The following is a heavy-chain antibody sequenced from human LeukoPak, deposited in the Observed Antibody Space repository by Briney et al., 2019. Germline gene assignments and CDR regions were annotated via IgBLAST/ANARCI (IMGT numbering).Heavy chain of an antibody. D-gene: IGHD6-25*01. CDR1: GGYISTISSSTYY. V-gene: IGHV4-39*01. CDR3: ARQLPTAAADTRGYFDY. CDR2: LFYGENS. Sequence: SETLSLTCTVSGGYISTISSSTYYWGWIRQAPGKGLEWIGSLFYGENSHYNPSLKSRATLSVDTSNNQFSLKLTSVTAADAAVYFCARQLPTAAADTRGYFDYWGQGTVVTVSS. J-gene: IGHJ4*02.